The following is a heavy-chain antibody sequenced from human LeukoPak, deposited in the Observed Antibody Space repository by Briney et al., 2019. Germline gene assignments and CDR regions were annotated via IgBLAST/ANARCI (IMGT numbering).Heavy chain of an antibody. D-gene: IGHD1-14*01. Sequence: SETLSLTCTVSGTSIRRTSYYWGWIRQPPGKGLEWIGTIYNSGSAYYNPSRKSRVTISVDTSKNQFSLKVSSVTAADTAVYYCASGSGYFFDYWGQGTLVTVSS. J-gene: IGHJ4*02. CDR3: ASGSGYFFDY. V-gene: IGHV4-39*01. CDR1: GTSIRRTSYY. CDR2: IYNSGSA.